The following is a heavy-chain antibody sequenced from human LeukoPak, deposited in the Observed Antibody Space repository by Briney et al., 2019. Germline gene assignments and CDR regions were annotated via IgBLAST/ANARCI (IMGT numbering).Heavy chain of an antibody. J-gene: IGHJ6*04. CDR1: GGSISSSNW. V-gene: IGHV4-4*02. CDR2: LYHSGST. CDR3: ARAAPILGYCSITSCYRWSYYYYYGMDV. Sequence: PSGTMSLTCAVSGGSISSSNWWSWVRQPPGKGLEWIGELYHSGSTNYTPSLKSRVTISVDKSKNQFSLKLSSVTAADTAVYYCARAAPILGYCSITSCYRWSYYYYYGMDVWGKGTTVTVSS. D-gene: IGHD2-2*02.